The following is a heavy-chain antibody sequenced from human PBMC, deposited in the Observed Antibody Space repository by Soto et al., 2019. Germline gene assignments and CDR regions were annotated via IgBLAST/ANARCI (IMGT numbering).Heavy chain of an antibody. J-gene: IGHJ4*02. D-gene: IGHD5-12*01. Sequence: QVQLRQWGAGLLKPSETLSLRCAVYGGSLSDYSWSWIPQSPEKGLEWIGEINHGGSTKYNPSLKSRVTISVDTSKNQVSLILTSATAADTAVYRCARGGGNSGYFFDYWGRGTLVTVSS. V-gene: IGHV4-34*02. CDR3: ARGGGNSGYFFDY. CDR2: INHGGST. CDR1: GGSLSDYS.